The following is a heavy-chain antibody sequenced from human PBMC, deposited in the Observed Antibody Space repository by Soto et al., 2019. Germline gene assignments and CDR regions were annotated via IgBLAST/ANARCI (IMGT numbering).Heavy chain of an antibody. CDR1: GGSISSYY. CDR3: ARHGVVAATRDYFDY. Sequence: QVQLQESGPGLVKPSETLSLTCTVSGGSISSYYWSWIRQPPGKGLEWIGYIYYSGSTNYNPSLKSRVTISVDTSKNQFSLKLSSVTAADTAVYYCARHGVVAATRDYFDYWGQGTLVTVSS. V-gene: IGHV4-59*08. CDR2: IYYSGST. J-gene: IGHJ4*02. D-gene: IGHD2-15*01.